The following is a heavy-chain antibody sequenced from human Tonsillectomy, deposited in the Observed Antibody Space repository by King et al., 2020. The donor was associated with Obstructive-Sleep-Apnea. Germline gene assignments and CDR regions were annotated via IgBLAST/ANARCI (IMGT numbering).Heavy chain of an antibody. Sequence: QLVQSGGGLVQPGGSLRLSCAASGFTFSSYWMSWVRQAPGKGLEWVANIKQAGSEKYYVDSVKGRFTISRDNAKNSLYLQMNSLRAEDTAVYYCARDRGRAGTDAFDIWGQGTMVTVSS. CDR3: ARDRGRAGTDAFDI. J-gene: IGHJ3*02. CDR1: GFTFSSYW. D-gene: IGHD6-19*01. V-gene: IGHV3-7*03. CDR2: IKQAGSEK.